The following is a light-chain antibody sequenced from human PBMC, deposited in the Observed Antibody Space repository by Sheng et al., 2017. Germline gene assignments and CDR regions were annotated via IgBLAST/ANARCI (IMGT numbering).Light chain of an antibody. CDR3: QVWDPSSDHPGV. Sequence: SYELTQPPSVSVSPGQTARITCSGDALPKQYAYWYQQKAGQAPVLVVYDDSDRPSGIPERFSGSNSGNTATLTISRVEAGDEAEYFCQVWDPSSDHPGVFGGGTKLSVL. CDR2: DDS. CDR1: ALPKQY. V-gene: IGLV3-21*02. J-gene: IGLJ3*02.